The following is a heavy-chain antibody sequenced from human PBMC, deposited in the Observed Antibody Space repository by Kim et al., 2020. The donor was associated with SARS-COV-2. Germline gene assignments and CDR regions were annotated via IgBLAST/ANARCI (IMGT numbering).Heavy chain of an antibody. CDR3: AKAEAYDY. Sequence: DGRNKDYAETGKGRFTSARDNAKNTLYLQMNSRRAEETAVYYCAKAEAYDYWGQGTLVTVSS. CDR2: DGRNK. V-gene: IGHV3-30*02. J-gene: IGHJ4*02.